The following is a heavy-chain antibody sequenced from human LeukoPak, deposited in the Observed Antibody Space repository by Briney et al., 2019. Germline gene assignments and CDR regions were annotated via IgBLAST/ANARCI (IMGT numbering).Heavy chain of an antibody. D-gene: IGHD5-18*01. Sequence: GGSLRLSCAASGFTFSSYSMNWVRQAPGKGLEWVSSISGSNSYIYYADSMKGRFTISRDNAKNSLYLQMNSLRAEDTAVYYCARGRGYSYGSPLVDDYWGQGTLVTVSS. CDR1: GFTFSSYS. V-gene: IGHV3-21*01. CDR3: ARGRGYSYGSPLVDDY. CDR2: ISGSNSYI. J-gene: IGHJ4*02.